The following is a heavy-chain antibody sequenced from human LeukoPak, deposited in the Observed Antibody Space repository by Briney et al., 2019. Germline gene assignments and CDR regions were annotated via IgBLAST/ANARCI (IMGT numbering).Heavy chain of an antibody. V-gene: IGHV3-21*01. CDR2: ISTSSSYI. CDR3: ARLGLNDYFDY. CDR1: GFTFSSYS. J-gene: IGHJ4*02. Sequence: GGSLRLSCTASGFTFSSYSMNWVRQAPGQGLEWVSSISTSSSYIYYAHSVKGRFTISRDKAKTSLYLEMNSLRAEDTAVYYCARLGLNDYFDYWGQGTLVTVSS. D-gene: IGHD1-1*01.